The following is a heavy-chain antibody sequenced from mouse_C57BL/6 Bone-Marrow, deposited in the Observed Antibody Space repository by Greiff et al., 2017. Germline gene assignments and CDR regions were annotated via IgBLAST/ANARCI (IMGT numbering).Heavy chain of an antibody. D-gene: IGHD1-1*01. CDR1: GFTFSSYA. J-gene: IGHJ2*01. CDR3: ARDGVIYYYGPYYFDY. CDR2: ISDGGSYT. V-gene: IGHV5-4*01. Sequence: EVMLVESGGGLVKPGGSLKLSCAASGFTFSSYAMSWVRQTPEKRLEWVATISDGGSYTYYPDNVKGRFTISRDNAKNNLYLQMSHLKSEDTAMYYCARDGVIYYYGPYYFDYCCQGTTLTVSS.